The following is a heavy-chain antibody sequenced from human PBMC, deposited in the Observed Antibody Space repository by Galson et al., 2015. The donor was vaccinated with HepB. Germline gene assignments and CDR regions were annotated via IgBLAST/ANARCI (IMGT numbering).Heavy chain of an antibody. CDR3: ARNGGYNFNYFYYIDV. D-gene: IGHD5-24*01. CDR1: GYNFNSHW. Sequence: QSGAEVKKPGESLKISCKGSGYNFNSHWIGWVRQMPGKGLEWMGIIYPTDSDTRYSPSFQGQATMSVDKSTSTVYLQWSSLKASDTATYYCARNGGYNFNYFYYIDVWGKGTTVTVSS. CDR2: IYPTDSDT. V-gene: IGHV5-51*03. J-gene: IGHJ6*03.